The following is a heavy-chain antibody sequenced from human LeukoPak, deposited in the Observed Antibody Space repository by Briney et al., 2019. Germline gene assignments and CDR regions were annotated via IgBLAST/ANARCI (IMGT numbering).Heavy chain of an antibody. CDR2: IKSKTDGGTT. J-gene: IGHJ4*02. Sequence: AGGSLRLSCAASGFTFSSYGMHWVRQAPGKGLEWVGRIKSKTDGGTTDYAAPVKGRFTISRDDSKNTLYLQMNSLKTEDTAVYYCTTDLIDSSGQYCFDYWGQGTLVTVSS. V-gene: IGHV3-15*01. CDR1: GFTFSSYG. D-gene: IGHD3-22*01. CDR3: TTDLIDSSGQYCFDY.